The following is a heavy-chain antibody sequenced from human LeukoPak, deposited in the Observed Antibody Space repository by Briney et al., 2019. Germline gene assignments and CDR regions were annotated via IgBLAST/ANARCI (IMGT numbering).Heavy chain of an antibody. V-gene: IGHV3-23*01. CDR3: AKDALDYYDSSGYYLGAFDI. D-gene: IGHD3-22*01. J-gene: IGHJ3*02. Sequence: PGGSLRLSCAASGSTFDDYGMSWVRQAPGKGLEWVSAVSGSGGSTYYADSVKGRFTISRDNSKNTLYLQMNSLRAEDMAVYYCAKDALDYYDSSGYYLGAFDIWGQGTMVTVSS. CDR2: VSGSGGST. CDR1: GSTFDDYG.